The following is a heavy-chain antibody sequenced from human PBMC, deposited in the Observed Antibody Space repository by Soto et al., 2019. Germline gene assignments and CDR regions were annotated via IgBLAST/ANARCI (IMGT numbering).Heavy chain of an antibody. CDR2: IYYGGST. D-gene: IGHD7-27*01. Sequence: SETLSLTCTVSGASISSYYWSWIRQPPGKGLEWIGFIYYGGSTNYNPSLKSRVTISVDTPKNQFSLKLSSVTAADTAVYYCAKNWNWGSLVHWGQGTLVTVSS. CDR1: GASISSYY. CDR3: AKNWNWGSLVH. V-gene: IGHV4-59*08. J-gene: IGHJ4*02.